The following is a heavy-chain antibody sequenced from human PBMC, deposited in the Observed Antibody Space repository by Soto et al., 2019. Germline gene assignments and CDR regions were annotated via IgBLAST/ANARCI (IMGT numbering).Heavy chain of an antibody. CDR3: ARTDRDFYGLDV. V-gene: IGHV3-13*05. Sequence: EVQLVESGGGLVQPGGSLRLSCGASGFTFRNYDMHWVRQGTGKGLEWVSGISAAGDPDYADSVEGRFTISSANAQTSFFLQMNSLRVGDTAVYYCARTDRDFYGLDVWGQGTTVIVSS. J-gene: IGHJ6*02. CDR1: GFTFRNYD. CDR2: ISAAGDP.